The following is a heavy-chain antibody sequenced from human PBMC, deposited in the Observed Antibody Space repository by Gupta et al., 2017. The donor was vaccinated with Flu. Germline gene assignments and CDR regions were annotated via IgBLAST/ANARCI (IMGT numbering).Heavy chain of an antibody. CDR2: ISGSGGST. Sequence: EVQMLESGGGLVQPGGSLRPSCAASGFTFSRYAMRWVRQAPGKGLEWVSAISGSGGSTYYADSVKGRFTISRDNSKNTLYLQMNSLRAEDTAVYYCAKGFHDSSGPFGYWGQGTLVTVSS. J-gene: IGHJ4*02. V-gene: IGHV3-23*01. D-gene: IGHD3-22*01. CDR3: AKGFHDSSGPFGY. CDR1: GFTFSRYA.